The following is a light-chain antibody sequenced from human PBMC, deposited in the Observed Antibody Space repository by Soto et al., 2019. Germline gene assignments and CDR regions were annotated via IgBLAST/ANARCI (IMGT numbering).Light chain of an antibody. CDR2: SAS. J-gene: IGKJ1*01. V-gene: IGKV3-15*01. CDR3: QQYNNWPWT. Sequence: EQVMAQYPATLSVSPGERATLSCRASQRVSSDLAWYQQKPGQAPRLLIYSASTRATGIPARFSGSGSGTEFTLIISSLQSEDFAVYYCQQYNNWPWTFGQGTKVDIK. CDR1: QRVSSD.